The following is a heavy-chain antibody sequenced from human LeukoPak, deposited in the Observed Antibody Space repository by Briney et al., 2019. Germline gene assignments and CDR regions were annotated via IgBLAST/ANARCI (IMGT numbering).Heavy chain of an antibody. CDR3: ARDINYYGSGSYLGY. CDR1: GGSISSSNW. CDR2: IYHSGST. J-gene: IGHJ4*02. Sequence: SETLSLTCAVSGGSISSSNWWSWVRQPPGKGLEWIGEIYHSGSTNYNPSLKSRVTISVDKSKNQFSLKLSSVTAADTAVYYCARDINYYGSGSYLGYWGQGTLVTASS. D-gene: IGHD3-10*01. V-gene: IGHV4-4*02.